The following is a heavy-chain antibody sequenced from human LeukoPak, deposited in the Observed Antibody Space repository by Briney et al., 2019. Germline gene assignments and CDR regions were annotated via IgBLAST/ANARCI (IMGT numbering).Heavy chain of an antibody. V-gene: IGHV1-46*01. CDR1: GYTFTSYY. CDR2: INPSGGST. Sequence: ASMKVSCKASGYTFTSYYMHWVRQAPGQGLEWMGIINPSGGSTSYAQKFQGRVTMTRDTSTSTVYMELSSLRSEDTAVYYCASTLGYCSGGSCYRFDYWGQGTLVTVSS. CDR3: ASTLGYCSGGSCYRFDY. D-gene: IGHD2-15*01. J-gene: IGHJ4*02.